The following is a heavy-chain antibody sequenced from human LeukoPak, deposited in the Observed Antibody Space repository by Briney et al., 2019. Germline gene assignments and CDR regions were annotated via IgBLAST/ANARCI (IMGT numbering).Heavy chain of an antibody. V-gene: IGHV5-51*01. CDR1: GYSFTSYW. CDR2: IYPGDSDT. J-gene: IGHJ5*02. D-gene: IGHD2-2*03. Sequence: GESLKISCKGSGYSFTSYWIGWVRQMPGKGLEWMGIIYPGDSDTRYSPSFQGQVTISADKSISTAYLQWSGLKASDTAMYYCARQGGGYCSSTSCFNWFDPWGQGTLVTVSS. CDR3: ARQGGGYCSSTSCFNWFDP.